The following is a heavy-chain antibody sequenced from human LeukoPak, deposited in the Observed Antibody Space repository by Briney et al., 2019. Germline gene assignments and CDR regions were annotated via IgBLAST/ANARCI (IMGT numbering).Heavy chain of an antibody. Sequence: SETLSLTCAVYGGSFSDYYWTWIRQPPGKGLEWIGEINHRGSTHYNPSLKSRVTISVDTSKKQFSLKLSSVTAADTAVYYCATYSTGFDIWGQGTVVAVSS. V-gene: IGHV4-34*01. D-gene: IGHD6-19*01. CDR3: ATYSTGFDI. CDR1: GGSFSDYY. J-gene: IGHJ3*02. CDR2: INHRGST.